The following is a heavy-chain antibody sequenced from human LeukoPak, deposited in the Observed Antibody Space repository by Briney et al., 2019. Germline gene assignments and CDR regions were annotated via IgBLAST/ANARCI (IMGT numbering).Heavy chain of an antibody. CDR3: ARQDGNSKYYFDY. D-gene: IGHD1-1*01. V-gene: IGHV5-51*01. J-gene: IGHJ4*02. CDR1: GYSFTYYW. CDR2: IYPGDSDT. Sequence: GESLKISCKGSGYSFTYYWIGWVRQMPGKVLEWMGIIYPGDSDTRYRPSFQGQVTISVDKSISTAYLQWSSLKASDTAMYYCARQDGNSKYYFDYWGQGTLVTVSS.